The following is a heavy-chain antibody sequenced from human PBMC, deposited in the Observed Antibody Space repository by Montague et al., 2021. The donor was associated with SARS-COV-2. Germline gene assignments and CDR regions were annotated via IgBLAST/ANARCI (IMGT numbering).Heavy chain of an antibody. CDR2: FYSSGIT. CDR3: ARETMTGDAFDV. D-gene: IGHD1-14*01. Sequence: SETLSLTCAVSGGSISSSDWGWIRQPPGKGLEWIGFFYSSGITDSNPSLESRVSISLDTSKNQVSLKLRSVTTADTAVYYCARETMTGDAFDVWGQGTMVTVSP. CDR1: GGSISSSD. V-gene: IGHV4-4*08. J-gene: IGHJ3*01.